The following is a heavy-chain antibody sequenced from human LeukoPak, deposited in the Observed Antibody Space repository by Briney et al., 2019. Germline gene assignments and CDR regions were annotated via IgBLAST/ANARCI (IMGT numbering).Heavy chain of an antibody. Sequence: GGSLRLSCAASGFTFSSCWMHWVRQAPGKGLECVSVIYTGGGTFYTDSVKGRFTISRDNSKNMIYLQMNSLRAEDTAVYYCAKDSAWELLGHWGQGTLVTVSS. CDR1: GFTFSSCW. D-gene: IGHD1-26*01. V-gene: IGHV3-53*01. J-gene: IGHJ5*02. CDR2: IYTGGGT. CDR3: AKDSAWELLGH.